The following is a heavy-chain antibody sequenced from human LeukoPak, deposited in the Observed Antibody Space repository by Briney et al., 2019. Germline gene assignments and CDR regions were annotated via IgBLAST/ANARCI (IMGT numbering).Heavy chain of an antibody. CDR2: ISGSGGST. V-gene: IGHV3-23*01. CDR1: GFTFGSYA. Sequence: PGGSLRLSCAASGFTFGSYAMRWVRQAPGKGLECVSAISGSGGSTYYADSVKGRFTISRDNSKNTLYLQMNSLRAEDTAVYYCAKWAWDYGDYGVFDYWGQGTLVTVSS. J-gene: IGHJ4*02. D-gene: IGHD4-17*01. CDR3: AKWAWDYGDYGVFDY.